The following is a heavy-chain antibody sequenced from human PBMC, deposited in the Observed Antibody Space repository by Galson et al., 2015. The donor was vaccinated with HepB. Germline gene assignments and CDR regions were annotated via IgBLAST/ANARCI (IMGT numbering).Heavy chain of an antibody. V-gene: IGHV4-39*01. CDR3: ASHSKDGSGWAEPFLY. Sequence: SETLSLTCTVSGGSISSSTDYWGWIRQPPGKGLEWVGSIHYSGTTYSTPSLKSRVTMSVDTSKTQFSLRLSPVTAADTAVYYCASHSKDGSGWAEPFLYWGQGTLVTVST. J-gene: IGHJ4*02. CDR2: IHYSGTT. CDR1: GGSISSSTDY. D-gene: IGHD6-19*01.